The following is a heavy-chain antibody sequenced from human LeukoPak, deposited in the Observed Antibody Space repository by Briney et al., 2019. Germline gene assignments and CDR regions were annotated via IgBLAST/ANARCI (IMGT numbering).Heavy chain of an antibody. CDR1: GGSIRSYY. Sequence: SETLSLTCTVSGGSIRSYYWSWIRQPAGKGLEWIGRISATESTYYNPSLKSRVTMSVDTSKNQFSLKLNSVTAADTAVYYCATDPPGRAFDPWGQGTLVTVSS. CDR2: ISATEST. V-gene: IGHV4-4*07. CDR3: ATDPPGRAFDP. D-gene: IGHD3-10*01. J-gene: IGHJ5*02.